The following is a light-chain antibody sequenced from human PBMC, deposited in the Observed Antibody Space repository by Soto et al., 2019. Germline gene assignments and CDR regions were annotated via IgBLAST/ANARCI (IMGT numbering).Light chain of an antibody. CDR1: QGISSY. J-gene: IGKJ1*01. Sequence: VIWMTQSQSLLSASTGPRFTIICRMSQGISSYLAWYQQKPGKAPKLLIYAASSLQSGVPSRFSGSGYGTDFNLTISSLQTEDFATYYCQQSYSTPRTFGQGTKVDIK. CDR3: QQSYSTPRT. CDR2: AAS. V-gene: IGKV1D-8*03.